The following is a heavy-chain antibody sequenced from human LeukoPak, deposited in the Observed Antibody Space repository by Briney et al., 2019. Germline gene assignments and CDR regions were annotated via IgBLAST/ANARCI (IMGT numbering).Heavy chain of an antibody. Sequence: SVKVSCKASGGTFSSYAISWVRQAPGQGLEWMGGIIPIFGTANYAQKFQGRVTITADESTSTAYMELSSLRSEDTAVYYCAGTFRTGTTYYYYYYMDVWGKGTTVTVSS. CDR2: IIPIFGTA. V-gene: IGHV1-69*13. J-gene: IGHJ6*03. CDR1: GGTFSSYA. D-gene: IGHD1-1*01. CDR3: AGTFRTGTTYYYYYYMDV.